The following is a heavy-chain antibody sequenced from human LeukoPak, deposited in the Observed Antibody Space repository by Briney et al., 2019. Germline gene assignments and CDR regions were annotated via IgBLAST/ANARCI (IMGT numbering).Heavy chain of an antibody. J-gene: IGHJ4*02. CDR3: ARGGWNKFDY. CDR2: IHYSGST. V-gene: IGHV4-39*07. CDR1: GGSISSSIYY. D-gene: IGHD3-22*01. Sequence: SETLSLTCTVSGGSISSSIYYWGWIRQPPGKGLEWIGSIHYSGSTYYNPSLKSRVTISVDTSKNQFSLKLSSVTAADTAVYYCARGGWNKFDYWGQGTLVTVSS.